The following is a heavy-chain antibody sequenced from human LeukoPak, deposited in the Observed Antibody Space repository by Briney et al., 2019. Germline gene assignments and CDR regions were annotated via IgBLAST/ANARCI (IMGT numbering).Heavy chain of an antibody. D-gene: IGHD6-19*01. Sequence: PGGSLRLSCAASGFTFSSYGMHWVRQAPGKGLEWVAVISYDGSNKYYAGSVKGRFTISRDNSKNTLYLQMNSLRAEDTAVYYCAKVSSPGWYAVSMGMDVWGQGTTVTVSS. CDR1: GFTFSSYG. J-gene: IGHJ6*02. CDR2: ISYDGSNK. V-gene: IGHV3-30*18. CDR3: AKVSSPGWYAVSMGMDV.